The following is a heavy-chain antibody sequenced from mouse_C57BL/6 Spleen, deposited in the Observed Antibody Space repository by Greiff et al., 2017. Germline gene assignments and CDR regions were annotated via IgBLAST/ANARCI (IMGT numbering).Heavy chain of an antibody. D-gene: IGHD3-2*02. Sequence: QVQLQQPGAELVKPGASVQLSCKASGYTFTSYWMQWVKQRPGQGLEWIGEIDPSDSYTNYNQKFKGKATLTVDPSSSTAYMQLSSLTSEDSAVYYCARTGLRPLYWYFDVWGTGTTVTVSS. V-gene: IGHV1-50*01. CDR2: IDPSDSYT. CDR3: ARTGLRPLYWYFDV. CDR1: GYTFTSYW. J-gene: IGHJ1*03.